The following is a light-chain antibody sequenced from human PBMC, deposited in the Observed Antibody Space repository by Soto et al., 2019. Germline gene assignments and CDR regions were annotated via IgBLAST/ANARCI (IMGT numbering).Light chain of an antibody. CDR1: QGISSH. J-gene: IGKJ1*01. CDR3: QQYNGFFT. V-gene: IGKV1-5*03. Sequence: IQLTQSPSSLSASVGDRVTITCRASQGISSHLAWYQQKPGKAPKLLIYKASSLESGVPSRFSGSGSGTEFTLTISSLQPDDFATYYCQQYNGFFTFGQGTKVDIK. CDR2: KAS.